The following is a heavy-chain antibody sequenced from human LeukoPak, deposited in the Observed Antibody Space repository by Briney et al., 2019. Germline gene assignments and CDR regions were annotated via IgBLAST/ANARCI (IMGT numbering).Heavy chain of an antibody. CDR2: INEDGSEX. Sequence: HSGGSLRLSCAASGLTFSRFWMTWVRQAPGKGLEWIANINEDGSEXXXVDSVRXRFTIXXDNAKNSLYLQMNSLRDEDTAVYYCASGGHVDYCGQGTLIIVSS. CDR3: ASGGHVDY. V-gene: IGHV3-7*03. J-gene: IGHJ4*02. CDR1: GLTFSRFW.